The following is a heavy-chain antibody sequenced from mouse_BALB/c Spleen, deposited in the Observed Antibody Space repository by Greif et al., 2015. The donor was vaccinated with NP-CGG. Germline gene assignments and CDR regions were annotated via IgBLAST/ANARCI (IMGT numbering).Heavy chain of an antibody. CDR2: ISSGGSYT. J-gene: IGHJ4*01. CDR3: ARQLGLRAMDY. CDR1: GFTFSSYA. V-gene: IGHV5-9-3*01. Sequence: EVHLVESGGGLVKPGGSLKLSCAASGFTFSSYAMSWVRQTPEKRLEWVATISSGGSYTYYPDSVKGRFTISRDNAKNTLYLQMSSLRSEDTAMYYCARQLGLRAMDYWGQGTSVTVSS. D-gene: IGHD3-1*01.